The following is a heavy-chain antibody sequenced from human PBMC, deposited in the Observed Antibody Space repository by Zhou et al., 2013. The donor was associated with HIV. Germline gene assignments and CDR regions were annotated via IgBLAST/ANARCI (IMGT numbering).Heavy chain of an antibody. V-gene: IGHV1-18*01. CDR3: ARDRDGTSDNWFDP. Sequence: QVQLVQSGAEVKKPGSSVKVSCKASGYTFTSYGISWVRQAPGQGLEWMGWINVYNGNTNYGQKFQGRITLTTETLMSTAYMELRSLRSDDTAVYYCARDRDGTSDNWFDPWGQGTLVTVSS. CDR2: INVYNGNT. CDR1: GYTFTSYG. D-gene: IGHD1-1*01. J-gene: IGHJ5*02.